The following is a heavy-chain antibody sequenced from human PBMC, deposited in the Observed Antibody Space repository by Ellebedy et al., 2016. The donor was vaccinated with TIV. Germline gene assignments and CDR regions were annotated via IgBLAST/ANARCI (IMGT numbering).Heavy chain of an antibody. D-gene: IGHD3-10*01. CDR2: IIPIFGTA. CDR1: GGTFSSYA. V-gene: IGHV1-69*13. CDR3: ARVRVDLPLSLWFGEFDI. Sequence: SVKVSCXASGGTFSSYAISWVRQAPGQGLEWMGGIIPIFGTANYAQKFQGRVTITADESTSTAYMELSSLRSEDTAVYYCARVRVDLPLSLWFGEFDIWGQGTMVTVSS. J-gene: IGHJ3*02.